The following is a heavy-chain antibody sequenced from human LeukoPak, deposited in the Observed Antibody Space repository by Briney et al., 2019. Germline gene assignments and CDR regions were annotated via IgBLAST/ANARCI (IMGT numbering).Heavy chain of an antibody. CDR3: AKGSYLRIYSAFDY. Sequence: GGSLRLSCAASGFPLSSYAMSWVRQGPGKGLEWVAATSSSDPGTYHADSVRGRFTISRDNSKNSLYLQMNSLRAEDTAIYYCAKGSYLRIYSAFDYWGQGTLVTVSS. CDR1: GFPLSSYA. J-gene: IGHJ4*02. V-gene: IGHV3-23*01. D-gene: IGHD5-12*01. CDR2: TSSSDPGT.